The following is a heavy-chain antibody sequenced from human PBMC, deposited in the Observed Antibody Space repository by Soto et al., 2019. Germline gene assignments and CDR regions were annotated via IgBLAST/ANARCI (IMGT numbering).Heavy chain of an antibody. CDR3: AEDLFETAARTDS. D-gene: IGHD6-6*01. CDR1: GFTFSSST. V-gene: IGHV1-58*01. CDR2: IVVGSGKT. J-gene: IGHJ4*02. Sequence: SVKVSCKASGFTFSSSTLQWVRQARGQRLEWIGWIVVGSGKTDYAQNFQDRVTITRDMSTSTAYMELSSLRSEDTAVYYCAEDLFETAARTDSWGQGTLVTVSS.